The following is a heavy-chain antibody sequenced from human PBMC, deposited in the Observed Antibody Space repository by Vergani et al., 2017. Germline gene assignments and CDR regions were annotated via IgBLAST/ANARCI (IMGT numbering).Heavy chain of an antibody. Sequence: QVQLQQWGAGLLKPSETLSLTCVVYGGSFSGYYWSWIRQPPGKGLEWIGEINHSGSTNYNPSLKSRVTISVDTSKNQFSLKLSSVTAADTAVYYCARGDSSGYYDFDYWGQGTLVTVSS. CDR2: INHSGST. CDR1: GGSFSGYY. CDR3: ARGDSSGYYDFDY. D-gene: IGHD3-22*01. J-gene: IGHJ4*02. V-gene: IGHV4-34*01.